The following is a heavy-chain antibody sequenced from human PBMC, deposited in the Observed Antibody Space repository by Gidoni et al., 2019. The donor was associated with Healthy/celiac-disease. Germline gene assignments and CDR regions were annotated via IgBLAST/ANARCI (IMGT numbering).Heavy chain of an antibody. V-gene: IGHV4-4*02. CDR2: IYHSGST. D-gene: IGHD1-26*01. CDR3: ARLAGVGATMGWGYYYYGMDV. CDR1: GGSISSSNW. Sequence: GGSISSSNWWSWVRQPPGKGLEWIGEIYHSGSTNYNPSLKSRVTIPVDKSKNQFSLKLSSVTAADTAVYYCARLAGVGATMGWGYYYYGMDVWGQGTTVTVSS. J-gene: IGHJ6*02.